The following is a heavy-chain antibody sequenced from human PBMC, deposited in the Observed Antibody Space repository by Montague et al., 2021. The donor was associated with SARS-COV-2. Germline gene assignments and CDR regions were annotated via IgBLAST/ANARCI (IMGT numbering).Heavy chain of an antibody. CDR2: INTDGSST. Sequence: SLRLSCAASGFSFKNYWMHWVRQAPGKGLVWVSRINTDGSSTAYAGSVKGRFTISRDNAESTLYLQINSLRAEDTAVYYCARMNGDAFDFWGQGTVVTVSS. CDR3: ARMNGDAFDF. CDR1: GFSFKNYW. D-gene: IGHD2-8*01. J-gene: IGHJ3*01. V-gene: IGHV3-74*01.